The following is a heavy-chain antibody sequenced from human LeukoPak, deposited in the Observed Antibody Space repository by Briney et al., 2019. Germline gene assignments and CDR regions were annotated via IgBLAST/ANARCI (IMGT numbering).Heavy chain of an antibody. Sequence: GGSLRLSCAASGFTFRNYNMNWVRQAPGKGLEWVAVIWYDGSNKYYADSVKGRFTISGDNSKNTLHLQMNSLRAEDTAVYHCAKGQGRYYYYGLDVWGQGTTVTVSS. V-gene: IGHV3-33*06. CDR3: AKGQGRYYYYGLDV. CDR1: GFTFRNYN. J-gene: IGHJ6*02. CDR2: IWYDGSNK.